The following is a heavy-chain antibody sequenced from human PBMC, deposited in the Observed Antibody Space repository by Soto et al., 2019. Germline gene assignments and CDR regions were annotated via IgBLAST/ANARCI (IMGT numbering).Heavy chain of an antibody. V-gene: IGHV3-15*01. J-gene: IGHJ6*02. D-gene: IGHD1-1*01. CDR2: IKSKTDGGTT. Sequence: GGSLRLSCAASGFTFSNAWMSWVRQAPGKGLEWVGRIKSKTDGGTTDYAAPVKGRFTISRDASKNTLYLQMNSLKTEDTAVYYCTTASTQLAPYCYYYYGMDVWGQGTTGTVAS. CDR3: TTASTQLAPYCYYYYGMDV. CDR1: GFTFSNAW.